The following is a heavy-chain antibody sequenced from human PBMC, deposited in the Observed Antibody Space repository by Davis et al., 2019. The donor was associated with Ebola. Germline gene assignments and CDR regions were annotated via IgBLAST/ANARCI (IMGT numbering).Heavy chain of an antibody. CDR1: GYTFTGYY. V-gene: IGHV1-2*02. D-gene: IGHD3-22*01. CDR2: INPNSGGT. J-gene: IGHJ4*02. Sequence: ASVKVSCKASGYTFTGYYMHWVRQAPGQGLEWMGWINPNSGGTNYAQKFQGRVTMTRDTSISTAYMELSRLRSDDTAVYYCARGQNSGYYGMDYWGQGTLVTVSS. CDR3: ARGQNSGYYGMDY.